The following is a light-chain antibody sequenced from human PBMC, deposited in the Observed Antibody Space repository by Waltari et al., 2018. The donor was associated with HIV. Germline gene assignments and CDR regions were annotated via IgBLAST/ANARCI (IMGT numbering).Light chain of an antibody. CDR3: QQYADSYT. V-gene: IGKV3-20*01. CDR2: RAS. CDR1: RAVPYNY. Sequence: IVLTQSPGTLSFSPGERATLSCRASRAVPYNYVAWYQHKSGQAPTLLIYRASSRATGVPDRFSGSGSGTDFTLTISRLEPEDFAMYYYQQYADSYTFGQGTKLEI. J-gene: IGKJ2*01.